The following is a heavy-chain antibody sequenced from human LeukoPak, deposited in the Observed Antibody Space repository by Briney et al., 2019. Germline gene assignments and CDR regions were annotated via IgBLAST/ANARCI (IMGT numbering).Heavy chain of an antibody. CDR1: GGPISSSSYY. J-gene: IGHJ4*02. Sequence: SETLSLTCTVSGGPISSSSYYWGWIRQPPGKGLEWIGSIYYSGSTYYNPSLKSRVTISVDTSKNQFSLKLSSVTAADTAVYYCASRAVAGTRLDYWGQGTLVTVSS. CDR2: IYYSGST. D-gene: IGHD6-19*01. CDR3: ASRAVAGTRLDY. V-gene: IGHV4-39*01.